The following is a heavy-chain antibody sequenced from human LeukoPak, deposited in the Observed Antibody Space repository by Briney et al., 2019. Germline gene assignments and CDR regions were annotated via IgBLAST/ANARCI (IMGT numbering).Heavy chain of an antibody. D-gene: IGHD2/OR15-2a*01. Sequence: SETLSLTCTVSGGSISSYYWSWIRQPPGKGLEWIGYIYYSGSTNYNPSLKSRVTISVDTSKNQFSLKLSSVTAADTAVYYYVGHITPNSLRRRYYFDYWGQGTLVTVSS. CDR2: IYYSGST. CDR3: VGHITPNSLRRRYYFDY. J-gene: IGHJ4*02. V-gene: IGHV4-59*01. CDR1: GGSISSYY.